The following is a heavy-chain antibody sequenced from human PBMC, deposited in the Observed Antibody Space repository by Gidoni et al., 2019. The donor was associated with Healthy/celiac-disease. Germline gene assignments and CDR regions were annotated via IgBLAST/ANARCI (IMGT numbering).Heavy chain of an antibody. V-gene: IGHV3-11*01. CDR2: ISSSGSSI. Sequence: QVQLVETGRGLLEPAGSLQLPCQAPAFTFSDYSMSWIRQGQGQGLEWVSYISSSGSSIYYADSVKGRFTISRDNAKNALYLQMNSLRAEDTAVYYCARDRRLRAIDYWGQGTLVTVSS. J-gene: IGHJ4*02. D-gene: IGHD4-17*01. CDR3: ARDRRLRAIDY. CDR1: AFTFSDYS.